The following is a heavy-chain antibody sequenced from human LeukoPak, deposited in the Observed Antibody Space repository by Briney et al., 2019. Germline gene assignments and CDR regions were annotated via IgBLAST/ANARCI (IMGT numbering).Heavy chain of an antibody. V-gene: IGHV3-23*01. Sequence: PGGSLRLSCAVSGITLSNYGMSWVRQAPGKGLEWVAGISDSGGRTNYADSVKGRFTISRDNSRNTLYLQMNSLRVEDTAVYYCAIRPTEVKGPFDYWGQGTLVTVSS. CDR2: ISDSGGRT. CDR1: GITLSNYG. CDR3: AIRPTEVKGPFDY. J-gene: IGHJ4*02. D-gene: IGHD4-23*01.